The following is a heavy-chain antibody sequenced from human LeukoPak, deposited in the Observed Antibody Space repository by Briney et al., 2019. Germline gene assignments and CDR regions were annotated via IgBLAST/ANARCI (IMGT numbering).Heavy chain of an antibody. V-gene: IGHV3-7*01. J-gene: IGHJ4*02. CDR2: IRQDGSQK. CDR3: TRDFSSGD. D-gene: IGHD3-3*01. CDR1: GFTVITNY. Sequence: PGGSLRLSCAASGFTVITNYMTWVRQAPGKGLEWVANIRQDGSQKYYVDSVKGRFTISRDNAKNSLYLQVNSLRAEDTAIYYCTRDFSSGDWGQGTLVTVSS.